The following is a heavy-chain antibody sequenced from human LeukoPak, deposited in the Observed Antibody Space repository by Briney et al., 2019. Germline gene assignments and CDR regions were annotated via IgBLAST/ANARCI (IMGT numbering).Heavy chain of an antibody. CDR3: ARGSYCSGGVCPAPFDS. Sequence: PGGSLRLSCAASGFSFSDYYMDWVRQVPGKGLEWIGRSRSKGHRYSIEYAASVRGRFTVSRDESKDLLFLQMTSLKSEDTAVYYCARGSYCSGGVCPAPFDSWGQGSLVTVSS. J-gene: IGHJ4*02. D-gene: IGHD2-8*02. V-gene: IGHV3-72*01. CDR1: GFSFSDYY. CDR2: SRSKGHRYSI.